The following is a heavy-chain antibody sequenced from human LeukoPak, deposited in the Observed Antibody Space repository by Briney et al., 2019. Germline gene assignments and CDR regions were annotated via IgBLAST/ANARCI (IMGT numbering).Heavy chain of an antibody. J-gene: IGHJ4*02. CDR3: ARVLAGTKKDY. CDR1: GCTFTSYG. CDR2: ISAYNGNT. V-gene: IGHV1-18*01. D-gene: IGHD2-15*01. Sequence: ASVKVSCKASGCTFTSYGISWVRQTPGQGLEWMGWISAYNGNTNYAQKLQGRVTMTTDTSTSTAYMELRSLISDDTAVYYCARVLAGTKKDYWGQGTLVTVSS.